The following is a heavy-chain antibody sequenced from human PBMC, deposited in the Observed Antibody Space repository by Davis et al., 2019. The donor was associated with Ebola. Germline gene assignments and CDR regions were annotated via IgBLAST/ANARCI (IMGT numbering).Heavy chain of an antibody. V-gene: IGHV1-2*02. D-gene: IGHD6-13*01. J-gene: IGHJ4*02. CDR1: GYTFTGYY. CDR2: INPNSGGT. CDR3: ARSRSSWFDVDY. Sequence: ASVKVSCKASGYTFTGYYMHWVRQAPGQWLEWMGWINPNSGGTNYAQKFQGRVTMTRDTSISTAYMELSRLRSEDTAMYYCARSRSSWFDVDYWGQGTLVTVSS.